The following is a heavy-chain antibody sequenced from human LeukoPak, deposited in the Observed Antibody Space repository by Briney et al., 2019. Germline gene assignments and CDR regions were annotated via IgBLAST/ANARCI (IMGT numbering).Heavy chain of an antibody. Sequence: PGGSLRLSCAASGFTFSSYAMSWVRQAPGKGLEWVSAIIGNSGGTYYAGSVKGRFTVSRDNSKNTLYLQINSLRAEDTAVYYCAKTIQWPYYFDYWGQGTLVIVSS. D-gene: IGHD6-19*01. J-gene: IGHJ4*02. CDR1: GFTFSSYA. V-gene: IGHV3-23*01. CDR3: AKTIQWPYYFDY. CDR2: IIGNSGGT.